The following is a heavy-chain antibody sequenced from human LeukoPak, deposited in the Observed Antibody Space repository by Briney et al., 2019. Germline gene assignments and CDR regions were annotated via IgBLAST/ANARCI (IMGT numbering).Heavy chain of an antibody. CDR2: IFYTGNS. J-gene: IGHJ4*02. V-gene: IGHV4-59*01. D-gene: IGHD5-24*01. CDR3: ARVFRRDGYFDY. CDR1: GGSITEYY. Sequence: SETLSLTCTVSGGSITEYYWSWVRQPPGKGLEWIGYIFYTGNSNYNPSLKSRVTISVDESKNQFSLQLSSVTAADTAVYYCARVFRRDGYFDYWGQGTLVTVSS.